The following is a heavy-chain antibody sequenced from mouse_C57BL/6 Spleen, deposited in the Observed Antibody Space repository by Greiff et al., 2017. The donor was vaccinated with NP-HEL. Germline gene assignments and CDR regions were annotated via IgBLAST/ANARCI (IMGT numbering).Heavy chain of an antibody. J-gene: IGHJ2*01. CDR3: AREGGLLDYFDY. CDR2: ISYDGSN. D-gene: IGHD2-3*01. Sequence: EVHLVESGPGLVKPSQSLSLTCSVTGYSITSGYYWNWIRQFPGNKLEWMGYISYDGSNNYNPSLKNRISITRDTSKNQFFLKLNSVTTEDTATYYCAREGGLLDYFDYWGQGTTLTVSS. CDR1: GYSITSGYY. V-gene: IGHV3-6*01.